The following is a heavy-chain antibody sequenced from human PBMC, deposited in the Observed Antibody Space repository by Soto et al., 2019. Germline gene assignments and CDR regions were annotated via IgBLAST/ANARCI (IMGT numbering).Heavy chain of an antibody. V-gene: IGHV3-11*06. J-gene: IGHJ5*02. D-gene: IGHD6-19*01. CDR1: GXTLSDYY. CDR2: ISSSSSYT. CDR3: ARETWLDR. Sequence: GSLRLSCAASGXTLSDYYMSWIRQAPGKGLEWVSYISSSSSYTNYADSVKGRFTISIDNAKNSLYLQLNRLRAEDTAVYYCARETWLDRWGQGTLVTVS.